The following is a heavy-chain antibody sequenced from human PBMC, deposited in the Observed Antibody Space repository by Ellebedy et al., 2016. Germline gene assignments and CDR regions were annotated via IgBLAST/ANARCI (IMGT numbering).Heavy chain of an antibody. CDR2: MNPNSGNT. Sequence: ASVKVSCXASGYTFTSYDINWVRQATGQGLEWMGWMNPNSGNTGYAQKFQGRVTMTRNTSISTAYMELSSLRSEDTAVYYCARGRWNYGWFNPWGQGTLVTVSS. CDR1: GYTFTSYD. CDR3: ARGRWNYGWFNP. V-gene: IGHV1-8*01. J-gene: IGHJ5*02. D-gene: IGHD1-7*01.